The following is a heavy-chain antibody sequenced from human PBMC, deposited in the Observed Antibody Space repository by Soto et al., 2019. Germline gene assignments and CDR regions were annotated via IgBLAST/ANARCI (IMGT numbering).Heavy chain of an antibody. V-gene: IGHV3-30*01. J-gene: IGHJ4*02. CDR2: ISYDGTNK. CDR1: GFTFRNYA. Sequence: QVQLVEPGGGVVQPGRSLRLSCAASGFTFRNYAMDWVRQAPGKGLEWVAVISYDGTNKYYADSVKGRFTISRDNSKNTLSLQMNSLRAEDTAVYYCARGDSNSWSDYWGQGTLVTVSS. D-gene: IGHD6-13*01. CDR3: ARGDSNSWSDY.